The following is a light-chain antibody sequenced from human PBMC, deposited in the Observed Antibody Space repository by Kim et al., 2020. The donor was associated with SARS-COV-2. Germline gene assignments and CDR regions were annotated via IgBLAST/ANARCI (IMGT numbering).Light chain of an antibody. V-gene: IGKV3-15*01. CDR3: HQYNNWHT. J-gene: IGKJ2*01. CDR2: GAS. CDR1: QSVSSN. Sequence: EIVMTQSPGTLSVSPGERATLSCRASQSVSSNLAWYQQKPGQAPRLLIYGASTRATGIPDRFSGSGSGTEFTLTISSLQSEDFAVYYCHQYNNWHTFGQGTKLEI.